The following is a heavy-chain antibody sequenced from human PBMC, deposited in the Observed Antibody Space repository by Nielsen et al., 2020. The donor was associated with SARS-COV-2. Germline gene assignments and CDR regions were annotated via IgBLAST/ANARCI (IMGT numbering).Heavy chain of an antibody. V-gene: IGHV3-13*04. CDR2: IDSSGNT. Sequence: GESLKISCAASGFTFSGYDMHWVRQATGNGLEWVSSIDSSGNTYYSGSVKGRFTVSRENAKNSLYLQMNSLRAGDTAVYYCARLPHGYDYGRYYYYGMDVWGQGTTVTVSS. CDR3: ARLPHGYDYGRYYYYGMDV. D-gene: IGHD4/OR15-4a*01. CDR1: GFTFSGYD. J-gene: IGHJ6*02.